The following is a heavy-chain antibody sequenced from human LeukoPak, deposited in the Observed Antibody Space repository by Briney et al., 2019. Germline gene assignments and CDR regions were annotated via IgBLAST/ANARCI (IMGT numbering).Heavy chain of an antibody. CDR3: ARTLTTTYS. D-gene: IGHD4-17*01. Sequence: PGGSLRLSCAASGFTFDDYAMHWVRQAPGKGLEWVSLISGDGGSTYYADSVKGRFTISRDNAKNSLYLQMNSLRVEDTAVYYCARTLTTTYSWGQGTLVTVSS. CDR2: ISGDGGST. V-gene: IGHV3-43*02. CDR1: GFTFDDYA. J-gene: IGHJ4*02.